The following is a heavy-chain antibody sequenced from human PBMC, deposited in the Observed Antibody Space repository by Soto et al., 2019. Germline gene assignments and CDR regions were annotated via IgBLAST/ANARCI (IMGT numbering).Heavy chain of an antibody. J-gene: IGHJ4*02. CDR2: LRPRTGNT. Sequence: GASVKVSCKASGYTFTNDYIHWLRQAPGQGLEWLGILRPRTGNTGYAQRFQGRVTMTRDTSTGTVYMELTSLKSDDTAVYYCAREPNESFYFDYWGQGTQVTVSS. CDR1: GYTFTNDY. CDR3: AREPNESFYFDY. V-gene: IGHV1-46*01.